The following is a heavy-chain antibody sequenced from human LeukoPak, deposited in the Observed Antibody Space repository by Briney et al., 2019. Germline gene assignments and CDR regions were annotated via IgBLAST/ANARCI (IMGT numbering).Heavy chain of an antibody. CDR3: AKDIISYYYGSGTAYYYYGMDV. V-gene: IGHV3-30*18. J-gene: IGHJ6*04. CDR2: ISYDGSNK. Sequence: PGGSLRLSCAASGFTFSSYGMHWVRQAPGKGLEWVAVISYDGSNKYYADSVKGRFTISRDSSKNTLYLQMNSLRAEDTAVYYCAKDIISYYYGSGTAYYYYGMDVWGKGTTVTVSS. CDR1: GFTFSSYG. D-gene: IGHD3-10*01.